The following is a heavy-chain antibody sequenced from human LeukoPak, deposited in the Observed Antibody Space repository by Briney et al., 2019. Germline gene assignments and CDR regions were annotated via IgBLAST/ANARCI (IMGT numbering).Heavy chain of an antibody. V-gene: IGHV3-11*01. CDR3: ARGKRRFDY. J-gene: IGHJ4*02. CDR2: ISSSGFST. CDR1: GFNFSDYY. Sequence: GGSLRLSCGASGFNFSDYYMSWIRQATGKGLEWVSYISSSGFSTYYAGSVKGRFTISRDNARNSLYLQMNSLAPEDTALYYCARGKRRFDYWGQGTLVSVSS.